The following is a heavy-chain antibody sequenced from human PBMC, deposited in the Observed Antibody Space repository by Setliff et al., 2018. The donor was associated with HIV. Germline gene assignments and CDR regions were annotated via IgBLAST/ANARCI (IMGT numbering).Heavy chain of an antibody. CDR3: TTGGYDGIVDY. J-gene: IGHJ4*02. CDR2: IKTKTDGGTT. CDR1: GFSFSNAW. V-gene: IGHV3-15*01. D-gene: IGHD5-12*01. Sequence: GGSLRLSCAASGFSFSNAWMTWVRQAPGKGLEWVGRIKTKTDGGTTDYAAAVKGRFTISRDDSRDTLHLQMSSLRIEDTAVYYCTTGGYDGIVDYWGQGTLVT.